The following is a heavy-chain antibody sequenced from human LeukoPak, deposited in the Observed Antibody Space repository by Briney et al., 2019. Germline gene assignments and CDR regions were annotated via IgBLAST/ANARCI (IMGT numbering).Heavy chain of an antibody. D-gene: IGHD3-10*01. J-gene: IGHJ4*02. CDR2: ISGSGGST. Sequence: GGSLRLSCAASGFTFSSYAMSWARQAPGKGLEWVSAISGSGGSTYYADSVKGRFTISRDNRKNSLYLQMNSLRAEDTALYYCTKGIISHYYASGSYYGVDYWGQGTLVTVSS. V-gene: IGHV3-23*01. CDR1: GFTFSSYA. CDR3: TKGIISHYYASGSYYGVDY.